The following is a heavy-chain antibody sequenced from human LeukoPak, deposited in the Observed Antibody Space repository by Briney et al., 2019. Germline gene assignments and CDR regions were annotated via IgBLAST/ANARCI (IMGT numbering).Heavy chain of an antibody. Sequence: GGSLRLSCAASGFTFSSYGMHWVPQAPGKGLEWVAFIRYAGSNKYYADSVKGRFTISRDNSKKTLYLQMNTLRDEDTGLYYCAKVKWVLSDSRDIWGQGTMVSVSS. CDR2: IRYAGSNK. V-gene: IGHV3-30*02. CDR3: AKVKWVLSDSRDI. J-gene: IGHJ3*02. D-gene: IGHD1-26*01. CDR1: GFTFSSYG.